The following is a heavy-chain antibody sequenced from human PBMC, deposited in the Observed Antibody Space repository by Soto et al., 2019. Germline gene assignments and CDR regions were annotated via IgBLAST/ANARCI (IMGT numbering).Heavy chain of an antibody. D-gene: IGHD2-21*01. J-gene: IGHJ4*02. Sequence: QVQLVQSGAEVKKPGASVKVSCKTSGYTFANYAIHWVRQAPGQRLEWMGWINTGNGDTKYSQKFQGRVTSTRDTSASTAYMELSSLRSEDTAVYYCARVNCGDCYFAFDYWGQGTPVTVSS. CDR1: GYTFANYA. V-gene: IGHV1-3*04. CDR3: ARVNCGDCYFAFDY. CDR2: INTGNGDT.